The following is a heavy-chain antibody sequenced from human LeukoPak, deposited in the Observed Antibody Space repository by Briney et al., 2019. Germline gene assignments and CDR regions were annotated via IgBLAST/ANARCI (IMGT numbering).Heavy chain of an antibody. V-gene: IGHV4-34*01. Sequence: GSLRLSCAASGFTFSSYGMSWIRQPPGKGLEWIGEINHSGSTNYNPSLKSRVTISVDTSKNQFSLKLSSVTAADTAVYYCARRPKTRYYYYYMDVWGKGTTVTISS. CDR1: GFTFSSYG. J-gene: IGHJ6*03. CDR2: INHSGST. CDR3: ARRPKTRYYYYYMDV.